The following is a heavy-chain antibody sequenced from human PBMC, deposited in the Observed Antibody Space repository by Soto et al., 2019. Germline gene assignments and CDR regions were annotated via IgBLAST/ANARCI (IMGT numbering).Heavy chain of an antibody. CDR2: ISYDGSNK. CDR3: AKDAPGGAHAFDI. V-gene: IGHV3-30*18. D-gene: IGHD3-10*01. J-gene: IGHJ3*02. CDR1: GFTFSSYG. Sequence: QVQLVESGGGVVKPGRSLRLSCAASGFTFSSYGMHWVRQAPGKGLEWVAVISYDGSNKYYADSVKGRFTISRDNSKNTLYLQINILRAEDTAVYYCAKDAPGGAHAFDIWGQGTMVTVSS.